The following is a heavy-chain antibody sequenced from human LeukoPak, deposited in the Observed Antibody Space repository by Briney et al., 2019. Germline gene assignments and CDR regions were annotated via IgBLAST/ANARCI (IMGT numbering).Heavy chain of an antibody. V-gene: IGHV1-69*04. CDR1: GGTFSSYA. Sequence: SVKVSCKASGGTFSSYAISWVRQAPGQGLEWMGRIIPILGIANYAQKFQGRVTITADKSTSTAYMELSSLRSEDTAVYYCARAPPGAMVRGVSKRDWFDPWGQGTPVTVSS. CDR3: ARAPPGAMVRGVSKRDWFDP. D-gene: IGHD3-10*01. CDR2: IIPILGIA. J-gene: IGHJ5*02.